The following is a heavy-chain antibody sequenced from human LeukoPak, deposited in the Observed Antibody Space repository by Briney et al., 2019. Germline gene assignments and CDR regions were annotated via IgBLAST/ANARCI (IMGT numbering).Heavy chain of an antibody. CDR1: GFTFSSYA. V-gene: IGHV3-23*01. CDR2: ISGSGGST. J-gene: IGHJ4*02. Sequence: GGSLRLSCAASGFTFSSYAMSWVRQAPGKGLEWVSAISGSGGSTYYADSVKGRFTISRDKSKNTLYLQMNSLRAEDTAVYYCARDGSSGYYYVHYFDYWGQGTLVTVSS. CDR3: ARDGSSGYYYVHYFDY. D-gene: IGHD3-22*01.